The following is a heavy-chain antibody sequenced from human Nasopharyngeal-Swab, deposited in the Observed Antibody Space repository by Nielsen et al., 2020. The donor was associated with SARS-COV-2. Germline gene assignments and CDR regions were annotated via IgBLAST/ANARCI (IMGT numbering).Heavy chain of an antibody. CDR1: GFTFSSYS. V-gene: IGHV3-21*01. CDR3: ARDYPYSSSWYPYYYYYYMDV. Sequence: GSLKISCAASGFTFSSYSMNWVRQAPGKGLEWVSSISSSSSYIYYADSVKGRFTISRDNAKNSLYLQMNSLRAEDTAVYYCARDYPYSSSWYPYYYYYYMDVWGKGTTVTVSS. CDR2: ISSSSSYI. J-gene: IGHJ6*03. D-gene: IGHD6-13*01.